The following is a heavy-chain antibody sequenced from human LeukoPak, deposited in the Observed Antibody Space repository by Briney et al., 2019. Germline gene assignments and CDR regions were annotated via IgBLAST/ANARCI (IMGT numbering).Heavy chain of an antibody. D-gene: IGHD1-26*01. CDR3: ASGTGTYYHQGF. Sequence: GASVKVSCKASGGTFSSYAFTWVRQAPGQGLEWMGRIIPILGLADYAQKFQGRVTITADKTTTTAYLEVSSLTSEDTAVYYCASGTGTYYHQGFWGQGTLVAVSS. CDR2: IIPILGLA. CDR1: GGTFSSYA. J-gene: IGHJ4*02. V-gene: IGHV1-69*04.